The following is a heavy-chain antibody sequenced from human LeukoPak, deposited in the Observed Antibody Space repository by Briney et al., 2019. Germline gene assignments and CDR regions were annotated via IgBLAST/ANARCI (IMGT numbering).Heavy chain of an antibody. V-gene: IGHV3-48*04. CDR3: ASSIVGAEREH. J-gene: IGHJ1*01. CDR2: ISSSSSTI. D-gene: IGHD1-26*01. CDR1: GFTLSSYS. Sequence: PGGSLRLSCAASGFTLSSYSMNWVRQAPGKGLEWVSYISSSSSTIYYADSVKGRFTISRDNAKNLLYLQMNSLRAEDTAVYYCASSIVGAEREHWGQGTLVTVSS.